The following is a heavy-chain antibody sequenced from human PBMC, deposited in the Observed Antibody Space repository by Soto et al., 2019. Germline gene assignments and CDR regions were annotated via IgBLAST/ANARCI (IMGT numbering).Heavy chain of an antibody. V-gene: IGHV4-34*01. Sequence: SETLSLTCAVYGGSFSGYYWSWIRQPPGKGLEWIGEINHSGSTNYNPSLKSRVTISVDTSKNQFSLKLSSVTAADTAVYYCARVAKGDIVVVPAAMELGFDYWGQGTLVTVSS. CDR2: INHSGST. D-gene: IGHD2-2*01. CDR3: ARVAKGDIVVVPAAMELGFDY. CDR1: GGSFSGYY. J-gene: IGHJ4*02.